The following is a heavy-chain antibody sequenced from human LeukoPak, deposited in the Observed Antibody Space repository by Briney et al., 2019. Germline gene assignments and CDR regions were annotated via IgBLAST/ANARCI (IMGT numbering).Heavy chain of an antibody. V-gene: IGHV3-30*02. CDR1: GFTFSSYG. Sequence: GGSLRLSCAASGFTFSSYGMHWVRQAPGKGLEWVAFIRSDGSNKYYADSVKGRFTISRDNSKNTLSLQMNSLRAEDTAVYYCAKAQGYSYGDYWGQGTLVTVPS. CDR2: IRSDGSNK. D-gene: IGHD5-18*01. CDR3: AKAQGYSYGDY. J-gene: IGHJ4*02.